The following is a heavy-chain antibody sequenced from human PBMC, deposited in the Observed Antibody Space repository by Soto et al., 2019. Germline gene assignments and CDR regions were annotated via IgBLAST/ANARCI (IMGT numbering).Heavy chain of an antibody. V-gene: IGHV1-69*08. CDR2: IIPILGIA. CDR1: GGTFSSYT. D-gene: IGHD1-7*01. J-gene: IGHJ6*02. Sequence: QVQLVQSGAEVKKPGSSVKVSCKASGGTFSSYTISWVRQAPGQGLEWMGRIIPILGIANYAQKFQGRVTITADKSTSTAYMELSSLRAEDTAVYYCARDRELRPDVDYYYYYGMDVWGQGTTVTVSS. CDR3: ARDRELRPDVDYYYYYGMDV.